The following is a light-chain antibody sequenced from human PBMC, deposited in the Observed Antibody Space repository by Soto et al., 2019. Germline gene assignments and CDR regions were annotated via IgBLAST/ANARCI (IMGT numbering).Light chain of an antibody. CDR2: GNN. J-gene: IGLJ3*02. CDR3: QSYDSSLSGVL. V-gene: IGLV1-40*01. Sequence: QSVLTQPPSVSGAPGQRVTISCTGSSSNIGTSYDVHWYLQFPGTAPKLLIYGNNNRPSGVPDRFSGSKSGTSASLAITGLQVEDEADYYCQSYDSSLSGVLFGGGTKLTVL. CDR1: SSNIGTSYD.